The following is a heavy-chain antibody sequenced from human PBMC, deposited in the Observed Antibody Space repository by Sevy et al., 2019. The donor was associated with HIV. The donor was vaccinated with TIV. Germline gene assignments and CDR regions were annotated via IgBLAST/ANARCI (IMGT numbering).Heavy chain of an antibody. V-gene: IGHV3-74*01. CDR1: GFTFSNYW. Sequence: GGSLRLSCAVSGFTFSNYWMHWVRQAPGKGLVWVSRINSDGSSTSYADSVQGRFTISRDNAKNTLYLQMNSLRAEDTAVDYWAGSWIFWGQGTMVTVSS. D-gene: IGHD5-12*01. J-gene: IGHJ3*01. CDR3: AGSWIF. CDR2: INSDGSST.